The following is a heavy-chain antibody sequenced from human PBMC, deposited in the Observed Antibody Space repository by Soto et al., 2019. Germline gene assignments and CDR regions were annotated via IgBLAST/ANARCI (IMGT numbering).Heavy chain of an antibody. CDR2: IYYSGST. Sequence: PSETLSLTCTVSGGSISSGGYYWSWIRQHPGKGLEWIGYIYYSGSTYYNPSLKSRVTISVDTSKNQFSLKLSSVTAADTAVYYCACDRSGYDFDYWGQGTLVTVSS. V-gene: IGHV4-31*03. J-gene: IGHJ4*02. CDR3: ACDRSGYDFDY. CDR1: GGSISSGGYY. D-gene: IGHD5-12*01.